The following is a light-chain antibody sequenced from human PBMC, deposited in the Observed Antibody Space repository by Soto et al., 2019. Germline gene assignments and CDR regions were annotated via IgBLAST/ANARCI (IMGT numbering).Light chain of an antibody. CDR3: QSYDSSLSGVV. CDR1: SSNIGAGYD. V-gene: IGLV1-40*01. Sequence: QSVLTQPPSVSGAPGQRVTISCTGSSSNIGAGYDVHWYRQLPGTAPKLLIYGNSNRPSGVPDRFSGSKSGTSASLAITGLQAKDEADYYCQSYDSSLSGVVSGGGTKVTVL. J-gene: IGLJ2*01. CDR2: GNS.